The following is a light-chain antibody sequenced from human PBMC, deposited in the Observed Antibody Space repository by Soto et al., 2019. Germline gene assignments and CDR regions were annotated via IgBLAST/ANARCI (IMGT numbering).Light chain of an antibody. CDR2: GAS. J-gene: IGKJ4*01. CDR1: RNINRK. CDR3: QQYYDYPPLI. V-gene: IGKV3-15*01. Sequence: EIVMTQSPATLSVSPGERATLSCRASRNINRKLAWYQQKPGQAPRLLISGASTRATGIPARFSGSGSGTESTLSISSLQSEDFALYYCQQYYDYPPLIFGGGTKVEIK.